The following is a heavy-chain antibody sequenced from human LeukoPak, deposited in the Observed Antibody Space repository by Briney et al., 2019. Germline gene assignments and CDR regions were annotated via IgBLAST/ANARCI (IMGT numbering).Heavy chain of an antibody. CDR2: IIPILGIA. Sequence: SVKVSCKASRGTFSSYAISWVRQAPGQGLEWMGRIIPILGIANYAQKFQGRVTITADKSTSTAYMELSSLRSEDTAVYYCARGSEDSSGYYSYYYYGMDVWGQGTTVTVSS. V-gene: IGHV1-69*04. CDR3: ARGSEDSSGYYSYYYYGMDV. CDR1: RGTFSSYA. D-gene: IGHD3-22*01. J-gene: IGHJ6*02.